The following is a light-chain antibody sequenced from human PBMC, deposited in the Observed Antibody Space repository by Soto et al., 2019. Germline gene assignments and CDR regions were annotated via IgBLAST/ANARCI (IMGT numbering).Light chain of an antibody. CDR1: SSDVGAYNF. Sequence: QPVLTQPASVSGSPGQSITISCTGTSSDVGAYNFVSWYQQHPGKAPKLIIYDVNNRPSEVSNRFSGSKSGNTASLTISGLQAEDEGDYYCSSFTTGVNYVFGIGTKVTVL. CDR2: DVN. CDR3: SSFTTGVNYV. J-gene: IGLJ1*01. V-gene: IGLV2-14*03.